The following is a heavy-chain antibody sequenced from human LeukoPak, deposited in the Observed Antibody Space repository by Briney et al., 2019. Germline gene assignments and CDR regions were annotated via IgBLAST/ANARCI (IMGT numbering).Heavy chain of an antibody. D-gene: IGHD4-17*01. Sequence: GESLKISCKGSGYSFSSYWIGWVRQAPGKGLEWVANIKQDGSEEYYVDSVKGRFTISRDNAKNSLYLQMNSLRAEDTAVYYCARADRDYGDYYFDYWGQGTLVTVSS. CDR1: GYSFSSYW. CDR3: ARADRDYGDYYFDY. CDR2: IKQDGSEE. V-gene: IGHV3-7*01. J-gene: IGHJ4*02.